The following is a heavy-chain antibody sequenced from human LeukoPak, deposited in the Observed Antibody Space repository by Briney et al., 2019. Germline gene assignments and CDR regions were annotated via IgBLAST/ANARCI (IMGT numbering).Heavy chain of an antibody. CDR1: GSTFSGYD. CDR2: IRSDGSDK. Sequence: GGSLRLSCAASGSTFSGYDMHWVRQAPGKGLEWVALIRSDGSDKYYADSVKGRFTISRDNSKNTLFLQMNSLRAEDTAVYYCAKDIAAAGGPCAYWGRGTLVTVSS. J-gene: IGHJ4*02. D-gene: IGHD6-13*01. V-gene: IGHV3-30*02. CDR3: AKDIAAAGGPCAY.